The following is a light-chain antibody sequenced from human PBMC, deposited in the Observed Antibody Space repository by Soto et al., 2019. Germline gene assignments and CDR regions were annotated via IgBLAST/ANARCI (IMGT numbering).Light chain of an antibody. CDR3: HQYNSFSSWT. Sequence: DIQMTQSPSTLAASVGDRVTITCRASRSISSWLAWYQQKPGKAPRLLIYDASSLESGVPSRFSGSGSGTEFTLTVSRLQPDDFATYYCHQYNSFSSWTFGQGTRVEIK. CDR2: DAS. CDR1: RSISSW. V-gene: IGKV1-5*01. J-gene: IGKJ1*01.